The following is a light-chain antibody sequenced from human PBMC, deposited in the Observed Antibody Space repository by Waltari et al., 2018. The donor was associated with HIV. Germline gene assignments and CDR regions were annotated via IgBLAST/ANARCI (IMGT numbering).Light chain of an antibody. CDR1: QPICRS. Sequence: AIRMTQSPSSSSASTGDTVTITCRATQPICRSLDWYQQKPGEAPYLLVDGASTLQSGVPSRFSGSGSGTDFTLTITCLQVEDFATYFCQQYHTNPLTFGGGSKVEI. CDR3: QQYHTNPLT. CDR2: GAS. V-gene: IGKV1-8*01. J-gene: IGKJ4*01.